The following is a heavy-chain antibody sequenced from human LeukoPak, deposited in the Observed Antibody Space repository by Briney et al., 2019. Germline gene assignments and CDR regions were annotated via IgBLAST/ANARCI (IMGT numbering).Heavy chain of an antibody. Sequence: PSETLSLTCTVSGGSISSYYWSWIRQPPGKGLEWIGYIYYSGSTNYNPSLKSRVTISVDTSKNQFSLKLSSMTAADTAVYYCAAYGSGSYLAYWSQGTLVTVSS. CDR3: AAYGSGSYLAY. J-gene: IGHJ4*02. D-gene: IGHD3-10*01. CDR1: GGSISSYY. CDR2: IYYSGST. V-gene: IGHV4-59*01.